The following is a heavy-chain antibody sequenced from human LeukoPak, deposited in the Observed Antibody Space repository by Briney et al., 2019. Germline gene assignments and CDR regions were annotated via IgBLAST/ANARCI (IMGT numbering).Heavy chain of an antibody. J-gene: IGHJ2*01. V-gene: IGHV4-38-2*02. Sequence: SETLSLTCTVSGYSISSGYYWGWIRQPPGKGLEWIGSIYHSGSTYYNQSLKSRVTISVDTSKNQFSLKLSSVPAADTAVYYCARDRDCSGGSCYLYWYFDVWGRGTLVTVSS. CDR3: ARDRDCSGGSCYLYWYFDV. CDR2: IYHSGST. D-gene: IGHD2-15*01. CDR1: GYSISSGYY.